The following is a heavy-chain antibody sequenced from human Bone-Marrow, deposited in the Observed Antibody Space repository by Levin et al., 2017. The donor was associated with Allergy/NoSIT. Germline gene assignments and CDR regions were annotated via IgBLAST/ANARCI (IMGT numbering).Heavy chain of an antibody. CDR3: ARDYSGGWPAGSDWFDP. Sequence: PGGSLRLSCAASGFSFSSYNMNWVRQAPGKGLEWVSSIRSSNIYTYYADSVKGRFTISRDNAKNSLYLQMNSLRAEDTAVYYCARDYSGGWPAGSDWFDPWGQGTLVTVSS. CDR1: GFSFSSYN. D-gene: IGHD6-19*01. V-gene: IGHV3-21*01. CDR2: IRSSNIYT. J-gene: IGHJ5*02.